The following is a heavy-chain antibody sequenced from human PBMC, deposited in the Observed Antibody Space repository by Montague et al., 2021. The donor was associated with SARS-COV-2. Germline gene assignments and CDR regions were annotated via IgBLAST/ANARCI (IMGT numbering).Heavy chain of an antibody. CDR2: INHSGST. J-gene: IGHJ6*02. D-gene: IGHD4-17*01. CDR1: GGSFSGYY. CDR3: ARGRTVTTFYYYYYYGMDV. V-gene: IGHV4-34*01. Sequence: SETLSLTCAVYGGSFSGYYWSWIRQPPGKGLEWIGEINHSGSTNXNPSLKSRVTISVDTSKNQSSLKLSSVTAADTAVYYCARGRTVTTFYYYYYYGMDVWGQGTTVTVSS.